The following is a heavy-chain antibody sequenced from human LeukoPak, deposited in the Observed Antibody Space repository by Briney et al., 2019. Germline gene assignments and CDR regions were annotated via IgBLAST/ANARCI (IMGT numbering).Heavy chain of an antibody. V-gene: IGHV3-30-3*01. D-gene: IGHD3-10*01. CDR3: AGDKRSKYFEH. Sequence: GGSLRLSCAASGFTFSSYAMHWVRQAPGKGLEWVAVISYDGSNKYYADSVKGRFTISRDNSKNTLYLQMNSLGDGDTAVYYCAGDKRSKYFEHWGQGTLVIVSS. J-gene: IGHJ4*02. CDR1: GFTFSSYA. CDR2: ISYDGSNK.